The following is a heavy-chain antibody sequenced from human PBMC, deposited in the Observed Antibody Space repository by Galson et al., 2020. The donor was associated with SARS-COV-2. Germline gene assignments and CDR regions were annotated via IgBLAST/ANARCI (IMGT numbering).Heavy chain of an antibody. V-gene: IGHV1-58*02. J-gene: IGHJ6*02. Sequence: SVKVSCKASGFTFTSSAMQWVRQARGQRLEWIGWIVVGSGNTNYAQKFQERVTITRDMSTSTAYMELSSLRSEDTAVYYCAATPGSARYYYYGMDVWGQGTTVTVSS. CDR2: IVVGSGNT. CDR1: GFTFTSSA. CDR3: AATPGSARYYYYGMDV. D-gene: IGHD2-15*01.